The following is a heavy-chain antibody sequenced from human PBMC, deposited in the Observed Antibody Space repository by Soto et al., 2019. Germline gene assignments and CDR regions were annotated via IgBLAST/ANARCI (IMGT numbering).Heavy chain of an antibody. D-gene: IGHD6-19*01. Sequence: GGSLRLSRAASGGTVSSYWMHWVRQAPGKRLEWVAVISYDGSNKYYADSVKGLFTISRDNSKNTLYLEMNSLRAEDTAVYYCAKDRWTSGWYSLDYWGQGTPVTVSS. CDR1: GGTVSSYW. CDR3: AKDRWTSGWYSLDY. CDR2: ISYDGSNK. J-gene: IGHJ4*02. V-gene: IGHV3-30*18.